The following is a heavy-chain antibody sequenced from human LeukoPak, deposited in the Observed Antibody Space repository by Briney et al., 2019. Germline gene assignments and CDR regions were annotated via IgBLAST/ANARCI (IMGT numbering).Heavy chain of an antibody. CDR2: IYYSGST. J-gene: IGHJ4*02. V-gene: IGHV4-39*07. D-gene: IGHD2-15*01. Sequence: SETLSLTCIVSGGSISSSSYFWGCIRQPPGKGLECIGSIYYSGSTYYNPSLKSRVTISVDTSKNQFSLKLSSVTAADTAVYYCARDDDKVGYCSGGSCYGVWGQGTLVTVSS. CDR1: GGSISSSSYF. CDR3: ARDDDKVGYCSGGSCYGV.